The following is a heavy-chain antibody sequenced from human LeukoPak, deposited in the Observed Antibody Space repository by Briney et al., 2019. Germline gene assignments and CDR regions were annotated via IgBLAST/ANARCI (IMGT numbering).Heavy chain of an antibody. V-gene: IGHV3-64*01. D-gene: IGHD2-15*01. CDR3: ARGSPRQKGPAAVRWFGP. Sequence: GGSLRLSCAASGFTFSSYAMHWVRQAPGKGLEYVSAISSNGGSTYYANSVKGRFTISRDNSKNTLYLQMGSLRAEDMAVYYCARGSPRQKGPAAVRWFGPWGQGTLVTVSS. CDR1: GFTFSSYA. J-gene: IGHJ5*02. CDR2: ISSNGGST.